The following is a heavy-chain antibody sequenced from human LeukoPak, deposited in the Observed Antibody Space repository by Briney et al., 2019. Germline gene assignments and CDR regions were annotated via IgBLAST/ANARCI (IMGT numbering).Heavy chain of an antibody. J-gene: IGHJ4*02. D-gene: IGHD2-2*01. Sequence: GGTLRLSCAASGFTFSNYGMSWVRQAPGKGLEWVSSISGSGDSTYYADSVKGRFTISRDNSKNTLYLQMNSLRAEDTAVYYCARAPGTKLLWYYFDYWGQGTLVTVSS. CDR3: ARAPGTKLLWYYFDY. V-gene: IGHV3-23*01. CDR1: GFTFSNYG. CDR2: ISGSGDST.